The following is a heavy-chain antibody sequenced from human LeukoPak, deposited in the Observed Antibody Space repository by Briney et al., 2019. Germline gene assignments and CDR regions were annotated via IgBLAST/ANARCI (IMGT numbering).Heavy chain of an antibody. CDR2: FDPEDGET. CDR3: ARANKRSSGGTIDY. CDR1: GYTLTELS. V-gene: IGHV1-24*01. J-gene: IGHJ4*02. Sequence: EASVKVSCKVSGYTLTELSMHWVRQAPGKGLEWMGGFDPEDGETSYAQKFKGRVTMTRDMSTSTVYMELSSLRSEDTAVYYCARANKRSSGGTIDYWGQGTLVTASS. D-gene: IGHD2-15*01.